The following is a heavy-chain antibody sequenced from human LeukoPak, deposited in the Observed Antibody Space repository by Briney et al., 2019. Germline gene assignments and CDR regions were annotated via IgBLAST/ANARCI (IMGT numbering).Heavy chain of an antibody. D-gene: IGHD1-26*01. CDR1: GGSISSHF. CDR2: IHYSGST. Sequence: SETLSLTCTVSGGSISSHFWSWIRQPPGKGLEWIGYIHYSGSTNYNPSLKSRVTITVDTSKNQFSLRLSSVTAADTAVYYCARDGYSGSSLFDYWGQGTLVSVSS. V-gene: IGHV4-59*11. CDR3: ARDGYSGSSLFDY. J-gene: IGHJ4*02.